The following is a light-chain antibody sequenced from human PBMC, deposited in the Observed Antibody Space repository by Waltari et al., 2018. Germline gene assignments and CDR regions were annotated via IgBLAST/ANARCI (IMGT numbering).Light chain of an antibody. CDR3: CSFTSRSTWV. CDR1: SSDVGRYND. J-gene: IGLJ3*02. Sequence: QSALTQPASVSGSPGQSITISCTGTSSDVGRYNDVSWYQHHPGKVHKLLIFDVSHRPSGVSNRFSGSKSGNTASLTISGLQAEDESDYYCCSFTSRSTWVFGGGTKLTVL. CDR2: DVS. V-gene: IGLV2-14*03.